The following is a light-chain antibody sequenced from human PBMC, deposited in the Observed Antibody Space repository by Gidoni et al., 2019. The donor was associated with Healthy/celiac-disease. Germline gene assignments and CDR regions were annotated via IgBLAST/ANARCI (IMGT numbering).Light chain of an antibody. J-gene: IGKJ4*02. Sequence: IVFTQSPATLSLSPGERATLSCRASQSVSSYLAWYQQKPGQAPRLLIYEASNRATGIPARFSGSGSGTDFTLTISSLEPEDVAVYYCQQRSNWPPTFGGGTKVEIK. CDR3: QQRSNWPPT. CDR2: EAS. V-gene: IGKV3-11*01. CDR1: QSVSSY.